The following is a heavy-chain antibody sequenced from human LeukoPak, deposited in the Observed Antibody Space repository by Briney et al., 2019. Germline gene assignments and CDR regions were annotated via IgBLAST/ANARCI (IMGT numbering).Heavy chain of an antibody. D-gene: IGHD1-26*01. CDR2: ISTDGTST. CDR1: GFTFSSYW. V-gene: IGHV3-74*01. CDR3: TRDSYSGSYGY. Sequence: GGSLRLSCAASGFTFSSYWMHWVRQAPGKGPVLVSRISTDGTSTTYADSVKGRFAISRDNAKNTLYLQMNSLRADDTAVYYCTRDSYSGSYGYWGQGTLVTVSS. J-gene: IGHJ4*02.